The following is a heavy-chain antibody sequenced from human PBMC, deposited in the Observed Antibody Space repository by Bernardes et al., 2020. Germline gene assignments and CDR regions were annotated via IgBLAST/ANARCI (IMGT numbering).Heavy chain of an antibody. D-gene: IGHD3-10*01. J-gene: IGHJ4*02. CDR1: GGSISSYY. CDR2: IYYSGST. Sequence: SETLSLMCTVSGGSISSYYWSWIRQPPGKGLEWIGYIYYSGSTNYNPSLKSRVTISVDTSKNQFSLKLSSVTAANTAVYYCARAMEGVGYFDYWGQGTLVTVSS. V-gene: IGHV4-59*01. CDR3: ARAMEGVGYFDY.